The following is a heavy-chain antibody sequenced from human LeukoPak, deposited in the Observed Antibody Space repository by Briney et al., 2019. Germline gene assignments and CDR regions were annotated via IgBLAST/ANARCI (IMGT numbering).Heavy chain of an antibody. D-gene: IGHD3-10*01. J-gene: IGHJ6*04. CDR2: VSYDGTET. V-gene: IGHV3-30*03. CDR1: GFVFSRYG. CDR3: ARSARGVIFDV. Sequence: GGSLRLSCAASGFVFSRYGIHWVRQAPGKGLEWVAVVSYDGTETKYADSVKGRLNLSRDNSKNTVYLQMNSLTFEDTAVYYCARSARGVIFDVWGKGTTVTVSS.